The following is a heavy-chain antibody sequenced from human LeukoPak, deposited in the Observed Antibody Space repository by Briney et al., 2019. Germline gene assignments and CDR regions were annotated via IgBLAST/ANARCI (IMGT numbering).Heavy chain of an antibody. V-gene: IGHV4-39*01. Sequence: SETLSLTCTVSGGSISSYYWGWIRQPPGKGLEWIGSIYYSGSTYYNPSLKSRVTISVDTSKNQFSLKLSSVTAADTAVYYCARNRWLQLRGGGVFDYWGQGTLVTVSS. CDR2: IYYSGST. D-gene: IGHD5-24*01. CDR3: ARNRWLQLRGGGVFDY. CDR1: GGSISSYY. J-gene: IGHJ4*02.